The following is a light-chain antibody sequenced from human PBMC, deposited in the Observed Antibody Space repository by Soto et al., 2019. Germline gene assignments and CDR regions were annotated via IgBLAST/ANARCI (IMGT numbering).Light chain of an antibody. J-gene: IGKJ2*01. CDR2: KAS. V-gene: IGKV1-5*03. CDR1: QSVSSW. CDR3: QQYHSYSYT. Sequence: DIQMTQSPSTLSASVGDRVTITCRASQSVSSWLAWYQQKPGKAPKLLIYKASSLENGVSSRFSGSGSGTEFTLTISSLQPDDFATYYCQQYHSYSYTFGQGTKLEIK.